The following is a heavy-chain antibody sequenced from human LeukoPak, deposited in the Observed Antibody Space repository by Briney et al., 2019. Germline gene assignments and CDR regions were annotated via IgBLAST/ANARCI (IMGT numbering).Heavy chain of an antibody. V-gene: IGHV4-34*01. J-gene: IGHJ6*03. CDR2: INHSGST. CDR1: GGSFSGYY. D-gene: IGHD3-9*01. CDR3: ARGPRALTPYYYYMDV. Sequence: SGTLSLTCAVYGGSFSGYYWSWIRQPPGKGLEWIGEINHSGSTNYNPSLKSRVTISVDTSKNQFSLKLSSVTAADTAVYYCARGPRALTPYYYYMDVWGKGTTVTVSS.